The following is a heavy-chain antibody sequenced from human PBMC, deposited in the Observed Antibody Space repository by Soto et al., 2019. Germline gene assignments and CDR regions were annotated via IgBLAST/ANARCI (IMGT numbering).Heavy chain of an antibody. CDR3: TRGAGFFYGGGV. Sequence: PGGSLRLSCAASGFIFGDYEMNWVRQAPGKGLEWIAHISFSGSTIYYADSVKGRFSISRDNSNNFLYLQLSGLRADDSAGYYCTRGAGFFYGGGVWGRGTTVTVSS. CDR2: ISFSGSTI. V-gene: IGHV3-48*03. J-gene: IGHJ6*02. D-gene: IGHD3-10*01. CDR1: GFIFGDYE.